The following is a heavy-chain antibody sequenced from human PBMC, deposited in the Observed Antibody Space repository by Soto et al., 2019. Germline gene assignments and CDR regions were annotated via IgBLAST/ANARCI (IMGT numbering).Heavy chain of an antibody. D-gene: IGHD6-25*01. V-gene: IGHV3-73*01. CDR2: IRTKGSNYAT. CDR1: GFRFSDFA. J-gene: IGHJ6*02. CDR3: TRRRYYYYGLDV. Sequence: LRLSCGVSGFRFSDFALLCVRQAPGKGLEWVGRIRTKGSNYATAYGASVKGRFTISRDDSKNTAYLQMNSLKIEDTAVYYCTRRRYYYYGLDVWGQGTAVTVSS.